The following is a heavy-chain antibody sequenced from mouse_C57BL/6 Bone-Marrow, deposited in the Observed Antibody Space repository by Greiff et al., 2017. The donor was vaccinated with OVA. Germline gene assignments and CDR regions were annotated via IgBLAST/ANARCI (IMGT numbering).Heavy chain of an antibody. CDR3: ARGVPLGWLPFFDY. J-gene: IGHJ2*01. Sequence: VQLQQSGTELVKPGASVKLSCKASGYTFTSYWMHWVKQRPGQGLEWIGNINPSNGGTNYNEKFKSKATLTVDKSSSTAYMQLSSLTSEVSAVYYGARGVPLGWLPFFDYWGQGTTLTVSS. CDR1: GYTFTSYW. CDR2: INPSNGGT. V-gene: IGHV1-53*01. D-gene: IGHD2-3*01.